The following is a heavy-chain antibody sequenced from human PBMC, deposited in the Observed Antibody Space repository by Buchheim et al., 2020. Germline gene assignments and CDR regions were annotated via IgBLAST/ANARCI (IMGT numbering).Heavy chain of an antibody. CDR3: VGAGYDFWSGYYPTQYYYYMDV. D-gene: IGHD3-3*01. Sequence: EVQLLESGGGLVQPGGPLRLSCAASGFTFSSYAMSWVRQAPGKGLEWVSAISGSGGSTYYADSVKGRFTISRDNSKNTLYLQMNSLRAEDTAVYYCVGAGYDFWSGYYPTQYYYYMDVWGKGTT. CDR1: GFTFSSYA. V-gene: IGHV3-23*01. J-gene: IGHJ6*03. CDR2: ISGSGGST.